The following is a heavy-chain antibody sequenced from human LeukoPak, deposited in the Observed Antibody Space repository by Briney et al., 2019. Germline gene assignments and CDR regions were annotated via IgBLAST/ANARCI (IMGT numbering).Heavy chain of an antibody. CDR3: ARLGYCSSTSRSHAHLSFDY. J-gene: IGHJ4*02. V-gene: IGHV4-59*08. CDR1: GGSISSYY. D-gene: IGHD2-2*01. CDR2: IYYSGST. Sequence: PSETLSLTCTVSGGSISSYYWSWIRQPPGKGLEWIGYIYYSGSTNYNPSLKSRVTISVDTSKNQFSLKLSSVTAADTAVYYCARLGYCSSTSRSHAHLSFDYWGQGTLVTVSS.